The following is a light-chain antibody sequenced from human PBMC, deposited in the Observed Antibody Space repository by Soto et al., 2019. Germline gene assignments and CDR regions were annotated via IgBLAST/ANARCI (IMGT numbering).Light chain of an antibody. V-gene: IGLV1-44*01. CDR2: SNN. J-gene: IGLJ1*01. CDR1: SSNIGAGSD. CDR3: AAWDDSLNGLYV. Sequence: QSVLTQPPSVSGAPGQRVTISCTGSSSNIGAGSDVHWYQHLPGTAPKLLIYSNNQRPSGVPDRFSGSKSGTSASLAISGLQSEDEADYYCAAWDDSLNGLYVFGTGTKLTVL.